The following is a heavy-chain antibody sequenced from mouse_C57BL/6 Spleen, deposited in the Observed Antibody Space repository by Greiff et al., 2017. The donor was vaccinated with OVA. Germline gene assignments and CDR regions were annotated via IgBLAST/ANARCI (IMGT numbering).Heavy chain of an antibody. D-gene: IGHD2-14*01. CDR2: FYPGSGSI. CDR1: GYTFTEYS. V-gene: IGHV1-62-2*01. Sequence: QVQLQQSGAELVKPGASVKLSCKASGYTFTEYSIHWVKQRPGQGLEWIGWFYPGSGSIKYNEKFKDKATLTADKSSSTAYMELSRVTSDDSAVYFCERDEEGYYGYDGAWFAYWGQGTLVTVSA. J-gene: IGHJ3*01. CDR3: ERDEEGYYGYDGAWFAY.